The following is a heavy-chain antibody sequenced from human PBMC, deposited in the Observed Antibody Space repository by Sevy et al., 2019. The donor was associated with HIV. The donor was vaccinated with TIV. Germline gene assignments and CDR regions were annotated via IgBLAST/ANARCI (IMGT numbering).Heavy chain of an antibody. CDR3: AIAENYYGGRNFDS. J-gene: IGHJ4*02. D-gene: IGHD1-26*01. V-gene: IGHV3-48*02. CDR1: GFTLSSYS. Sequence: GGSLRLSCAVSGFTLSSYSMNWVRQAPGKGLEWASYISSSSSSIYYADSVKGRFTISRDNAKNSLYLQMNSLRDEDTAVYYCAIAENYYGGRNFDSWGQGTLVTVSS. CDR2: ISSSSSSI.